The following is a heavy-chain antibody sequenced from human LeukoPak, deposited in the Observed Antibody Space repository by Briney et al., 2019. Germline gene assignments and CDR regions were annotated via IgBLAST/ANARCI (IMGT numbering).Heavy chain of an antibody. D-gene: IGHD2-2*01. CDR3: TRMRKSGQLRTNNPGYNWFDP. V-gene: IGHV1-69*13. CDR1: GGTFSSYA. Sequence: EASVKVSCKASGGTFSSYAISWVRQAPGQGLEWMGGIIPIFGTANYAQKFQGRVTITADESTSTAYMELSSLRSEDTAVYYCTRMRKSGQLRTNNPGYNWFDPWGQGTLVTVSS. CDR2: IIPIFGTA. J-gene: IGHJ5*02.